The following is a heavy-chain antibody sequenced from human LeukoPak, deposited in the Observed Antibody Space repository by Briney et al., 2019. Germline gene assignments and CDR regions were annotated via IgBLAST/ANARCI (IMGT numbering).Heavy chain of an antibody. D-gene: IGHD3-22*01. CDR2: ISGSGGGT. Sequence: GGSLRLSCAVSGITVSNYGMSWVRQAPGKGLEWVAGISGSGGGTNYADSVKGRFTISRDNSKNTLYLQMNGLRAEDTAVYFCAKRGVVIRVILVGFHKEAYYFDSWGQGALVTVSS. CDR1: GITVSNYG. CDR3: AKRGVVIRVILVGFHKEAYYFDS. V-gene: IGHV3-23*01. J-gene: IGHJ4*02.